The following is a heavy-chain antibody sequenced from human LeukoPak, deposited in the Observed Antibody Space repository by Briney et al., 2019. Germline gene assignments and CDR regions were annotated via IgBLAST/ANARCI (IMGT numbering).Heavy chain of an antibody. J-gene: IGHJ3*02. V-gene: IGHV3-20*01. Sequence: PGGSLRLSCAASGFTFDDYGMSWVRQAPGKGLEWVSGINWNGGSTGYADSVKGRFTISRDNAKNSLYLQMNSLRAEDTALYHCARGLTESTMVVTPVAFDIWGQGTMVTVSS. CDR1: GFTFDDYG. CDR3: ARGLTESTMVVTPVAFDI. CDR2: INWNGGST. D-gene: IGHD4-23*01.